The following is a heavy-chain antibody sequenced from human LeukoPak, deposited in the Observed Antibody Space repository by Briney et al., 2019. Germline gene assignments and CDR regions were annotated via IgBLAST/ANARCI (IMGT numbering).Heavy chain of an antibody. CDR3: ARDFSDVRGNIFDS. J-gene: IGHJ4*02. CDR2: SSTSGSIT. CDR1: GFTFSDYY. V-gene: IGHV3-11*04. D-gene: IGHD3-10*02. Sequence: GGSLRLSCAASGFTFSDYYMSWIRQAPGKGLQWRAYSSTSGSITYYADSVKGRFTISRDNAKNSVYLQMNSLRAEDTAVYYCARDFSDVRGNIFDSWGQGTLVTVSS.